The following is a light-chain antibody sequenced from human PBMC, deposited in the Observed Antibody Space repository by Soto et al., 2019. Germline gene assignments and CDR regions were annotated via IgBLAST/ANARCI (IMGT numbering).Light chain of an antibody. V-gene: IGKV1-5*01. J-gene: IGKJ4*01. Sequence: DIQMIQSPATLSASVGDRITITCRASESIFKYVAWYQQTSGSAPNLLLYAASDLESGVPSRFSRSGSGTEFSLTIDNLQPNDSATYCCQHYNTRSIAFGGGTKVDVK. CDR1: ESIFKY. CDR3: QHYNTRSIA. CDR2: AAS.